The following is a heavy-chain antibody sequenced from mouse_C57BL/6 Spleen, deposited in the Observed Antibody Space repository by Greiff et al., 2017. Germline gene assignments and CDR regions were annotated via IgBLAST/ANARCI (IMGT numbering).Heavy chain of an antibody. Sequence: QVQLQQSGAELVRPGTSVKLSCKASGYTFTSYWMHWVKQRPGQGLEWIGVIDPSDSYTNYNQKFKGKATLTVDTSSSTAYMQLSSLTSEDSAVYYCARRDYGLFDYWGQGTTLTVSS. D-gene: IGHD1-1*02. CDR2: IDPSDSYT. CDR3: ARRDYGLFDY. J-gene: IGHJ2*01. V-gene: IGHV1-59*01. CDR1: GYTFTSYW.